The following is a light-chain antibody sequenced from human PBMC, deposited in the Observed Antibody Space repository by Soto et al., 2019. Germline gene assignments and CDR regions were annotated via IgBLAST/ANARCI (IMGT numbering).Light chain of an antibody. CDR3: AAWDDSLNVYV. CDR1: SSNIGSNT. J-gene: IGLJ1*01. V-gene: IGLV1-44*01. Sequence: QSVLTQPPSASGTPGQRVTISCSGSSSNIGSNTVNWYQQLPGTAPKLRIYSNNQRPSGVPDRFSGSKSGTSASLAISGLQSEDEADYYCAAWDDSLNVYVFGTGTKLTVL. CDR2: SNN.